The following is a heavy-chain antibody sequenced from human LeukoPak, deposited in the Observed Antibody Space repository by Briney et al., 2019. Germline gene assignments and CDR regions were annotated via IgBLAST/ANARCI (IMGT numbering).Heavy chain of an antibody. V-gene: IGHV3-NL1*01. J-gene: IGHJ4*01. CDR1: GFTFSSYG. CDR2: IYSGGKT. D-gene: IGHD4-23*01. CDR3: ARGVDRWNYFDY. Sequence: GGSLRLSCAASGFTFSSYGMHWVRQAPGKGLEWVSVIYSGGKTFYADSVKGRFTVSRDNSMNTLSLQMSSLRAEDTAVYYCARGVDRWNYFDYWGHGTLVTVSS.